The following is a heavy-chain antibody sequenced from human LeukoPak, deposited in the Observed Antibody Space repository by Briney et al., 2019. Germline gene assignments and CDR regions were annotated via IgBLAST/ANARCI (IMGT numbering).Heavy chain of an antibody. CDR1: GFTLSSYW. V-gene: IGHV3-7*05. CDR3: TRDGFVWASGIDYGWFDC. J-gene: IGHJ4*02. CDR2: IKQDGSKK. D-gene: IGHD4-17*01. Sequence: PGGSLRLSCAASGFTLSSYWMTWVRQAPGKGLEWVANIKQDGSKKNYVDSVKGRFTISRVNAKNTLYLQMNSLRDEDTAVYYCTRDGFVWASGIDYGWFDCWGQGTLVTVSS.